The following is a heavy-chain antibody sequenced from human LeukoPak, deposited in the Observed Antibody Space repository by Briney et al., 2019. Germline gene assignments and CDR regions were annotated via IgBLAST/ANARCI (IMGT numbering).Heavy chain of an antibody. CDR3: ARDRPLFKMIVVVVPAPGAFDI. Sequence: GASVKVSCKASGYTFTSYGISWVRQAPGQGLEWMGWISAYNGNTNYAQKLQGRVAMTTDTSTSTAYMELRSLRSDDTAVYYCARDRPLFKMIVVVVPAPGAFDIWGQGTMVTVSS. J-gene: IGHJ3*02. V-gene: IGHV1-18*01. CDR1: GYTFTSYG. D-gene: IGHD3-22*01. CDR2: ISAYNGNT.